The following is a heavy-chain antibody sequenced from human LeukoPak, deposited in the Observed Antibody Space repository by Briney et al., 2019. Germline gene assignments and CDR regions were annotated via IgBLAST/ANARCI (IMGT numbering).Heavy chain of an antibody. D-gene: IGHD3-22*01. CDR2: INTNTGNP. V-gene: IGHV7-4-1*02. J-gene: IGHJ4*02. CDR3: ARVVDNYYDSSGYYPLGY. CDR1: GYSFTTYA. Sequence: ASVKVSCKASGYSFTTYAMNWVRPAPGQGLEWMGWINTNTGNPTYAQGFTGRFVFSLDTSVSTAYLQISTLKAEDTAVYYCARVVDNYYDSSGYYPLGYWGQGTLVSVSS.